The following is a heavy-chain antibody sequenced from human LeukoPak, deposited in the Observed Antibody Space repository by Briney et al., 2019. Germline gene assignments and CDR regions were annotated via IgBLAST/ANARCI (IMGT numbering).Heavy chain of an antibody. CDR2: ISGSGENT. D-gene: IGHD1-26*01. CDR1: GFSFDDYD. J-gene: IGHJ4*02. V-gene: IGHV3-23*01. CDR3: AKDRAWENYFDY. Sequence: GGSLRLSCAASGFSFDDYDMSWVRQAPGEGLQWVSTISGSGENTRYADSVKGRFTISRDTSNNTLYLQMSSLSAEDTAVYYCAKDRAWENYFDYWGQGTLVTVSS.